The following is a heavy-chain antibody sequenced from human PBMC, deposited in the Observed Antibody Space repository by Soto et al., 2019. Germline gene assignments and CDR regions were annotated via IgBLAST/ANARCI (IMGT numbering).Heavy chain of an antibody. CDR1: GYTFTSYA. J-gene: IGHJ4*02. CDR2: INAGNGNT. CDR3: AVLRLFGRWLVSDDY. Sequence: QVQLVQSGAEVKKPGASVKVSCKASGYTFTSYAMHWVRQAPGQRLEWMGWINAGNGNTKYSQKFQGRVTITRDTSXXTAYMELSSLRSEDTAVYYCAVLRLFGRWLVSDDYWGQGTLVTVSS. V-gene: IGHV1-3*01. D-gene: IGHD6-19*01.